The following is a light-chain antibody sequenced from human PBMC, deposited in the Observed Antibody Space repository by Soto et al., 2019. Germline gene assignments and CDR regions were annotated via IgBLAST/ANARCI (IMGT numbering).Light chain of an antibody. CDR1: QSVSSN. CDR3: QQYNNWPPKT. Sequence: EVVMTQSPDSLSVSPGERATLSCRASQSVSSNLAWYQQKLGQAPRLLIYGASTRATGIPARFSGSGSGTEFTLTISSLQSEDFAVYYCQQYNNWPPKTFGQGTKVDIK. V-gene: IGKV3-15*01. J-gene: IGKJ1*01. CDR2: GAS.